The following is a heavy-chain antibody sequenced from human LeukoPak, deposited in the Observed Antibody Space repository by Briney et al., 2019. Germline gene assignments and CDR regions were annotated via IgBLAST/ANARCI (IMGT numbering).Heavy chain of an antibody. V-gene: IGHV3-53*04. J-gene: IGHJ6*02. CDR2: IYSGGST. D-gene: IGHD2-21*01. CDR1: GFTVSSNH. CDR3: ATSPLGIPYYGMDV. Sequence: GGSLRLSCAASGFTVSSNHMSWVRQAPGKGLEWVSVIYSGGSTYYADSVKGRFTISRHNSKNTLYLQMNSLRAEDTAVYYCATSPLGIPYYGMDVWGQGTTVTVSS.